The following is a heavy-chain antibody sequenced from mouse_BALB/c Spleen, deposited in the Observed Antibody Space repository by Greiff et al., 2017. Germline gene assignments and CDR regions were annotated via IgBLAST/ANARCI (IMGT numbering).Heavy chain of an antibody. CDR2: INPSTGYT. Sequence: VQLQQSGAELAKPGASVKMSCKASGYTFTSYWMHWVKQRPGQGLEWIGYINPSTGYTEYNQKFKDKATLTADKSSSTAYMQLSSLTSEDSAVYYCARTTTGLYFDYWGQGTTLTVSS. V-gene: IGHV1-7*01. J-gene: IGHJ2*01. CDR1: GYTFTSYW. CDR3: ARTTTGLYFDY. D-gene: IGHD1-1*01.